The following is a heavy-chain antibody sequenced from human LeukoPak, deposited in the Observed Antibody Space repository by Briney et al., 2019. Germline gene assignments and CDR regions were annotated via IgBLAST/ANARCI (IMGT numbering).Heavy chain of an antibody. V-gene: IGHV3-7*01. Sequence: GGSLRLSCAASGFTFSSYWMSWVRQPPGKGLEWVANIKEDGSEKYYVDSVKGRFTISRDNAKNSLYLQMNSLRAEDTAVYYCARERVMYYYGAGSPDYWGQGTLVTVSS. CDR1: GFTFSSYW. J-gene: IGHJ4*02. CDR2: IKEDGSEK. D-gene: IGHD3-10*01. CDR3: ARERVMYYYGAGSPDY.